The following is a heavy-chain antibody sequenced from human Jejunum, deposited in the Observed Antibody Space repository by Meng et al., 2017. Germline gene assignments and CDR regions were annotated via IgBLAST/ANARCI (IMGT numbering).Heavy chain of an antibody. J-gene: IGHJ4*02. CDR2: ISGDGSST. CDR1: GFPFSSFS. D-gene: IGHD2-21*01. CDR3: AREDKGEYDY. Sequence: GESLKISCAASGFPFSSFSTHWVRQVPGRGLESVSAISGDGSSTFYADSVKGRFTISRDNSKNTLYLQMGSLRSEDTALYYCAREDKGEYDYWGQGTLVTVSS. V-gene: IGHV3-64*02.